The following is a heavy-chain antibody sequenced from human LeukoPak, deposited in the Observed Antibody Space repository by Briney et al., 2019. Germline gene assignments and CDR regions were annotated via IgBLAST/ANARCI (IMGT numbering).Heavy chain of an antibody. CDR3: AKDGGYTYGFEWYFDY. Sequence: GGSLRLSCAASGFTFSSYAMNWVRQAPGKGLEWVSGISGSGGSTYYADSVKGRFTITRDNTKNTLSLQMNSLRAEDTAIYYCAKDGGYTYGFEWYFDYWGQGTLVTVSS. CDR2: ISGSGGST. J-gene: IGHJ4*02. CDR1: GFTFSSYA. D-gene: IGHD5-18*01. V-gene: IGHV3-23*01.